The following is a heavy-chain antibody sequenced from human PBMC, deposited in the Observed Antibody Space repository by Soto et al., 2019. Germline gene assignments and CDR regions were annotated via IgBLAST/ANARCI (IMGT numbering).Heavy chain of an antibody. CDR3: ASGIQYRYGMDV. CDR2: INGDGSNT. J-gene: IGHJ6*02. D-gene: IGHD4-4*01. Sequence: EVQLVESGGTLVQPGGSLRLSCAATGFTFTSYWMHWVRQAPGKGLVWVSRINGDGSNTFYADSVKGRLTISRDNAKNTVYLQMNSLRVEDTAVYYCASGIQYRYGMDVWGQGTTVTVSS. V-gene: IGHV3-74*01. CDR1: GFTFTSYW.